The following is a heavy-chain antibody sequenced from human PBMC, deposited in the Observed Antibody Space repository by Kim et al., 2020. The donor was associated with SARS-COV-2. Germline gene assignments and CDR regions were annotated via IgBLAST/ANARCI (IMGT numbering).Heavy chain of an antibody. J-gene: IGHJ4*02. D-gene: IGHD6-19*01. CDR3: ARVGEHGNGWSSWEDN. CDR1: GGTFRNYV. V-gene: IGHV1-69*13. Sequence: SVKVSCKASGGTFRNYVITWVRQAPGQGLEWMGGIIPIFGTPNYAQKFQGRVTITADESTSTAYMELRSLRSDDTAVYFCARVGEHGNGWSSWEDNWGQGTLVTVSS. CDR2: IIPIFGTP.